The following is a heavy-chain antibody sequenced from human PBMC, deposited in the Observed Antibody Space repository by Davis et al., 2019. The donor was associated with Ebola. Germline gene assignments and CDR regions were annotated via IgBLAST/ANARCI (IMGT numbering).Heavy chain of an antibody. CDR3: ARDLTVRGIAAAGSGY. D-gene: IGHD6-13*01. CDR2: IKQDGSEK. J-gene: IGHJ4*02. CDR1: GFTFSSYW. Sequence: GGSLRLSCAASGFTFSSYWISWVRQAPGKGLEWVANIKQDGSEKYYVDSVKGRFTISRDNAKNSLYLQMNSLRAEDTAVYYCARDLTVRGIAAAGSGYWGQGTLVTVSS. V-gene: IGHV3-7*03.